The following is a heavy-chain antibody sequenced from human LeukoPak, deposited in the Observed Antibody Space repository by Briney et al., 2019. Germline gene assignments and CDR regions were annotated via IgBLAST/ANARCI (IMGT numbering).Heavy chain of an antibody. CDR1: GFTFSNYG. Sequence: GGSLRLSCAASGFTFSNYGMHCVRESPGKGREWVAVTRYDGNNKYYADSVKGRFTISRDNSKSTLYLQMNSLRADDTAVYYCAKSRSYSYYFDYWGQGTLVTVSS. J-gene: IGHJ4*02. CDR2: TRYDGNNK. D-gene: IGHD1-26*01. CDR3: AKSRSYSYYFDY. V-gene: IGHV3-30*02.